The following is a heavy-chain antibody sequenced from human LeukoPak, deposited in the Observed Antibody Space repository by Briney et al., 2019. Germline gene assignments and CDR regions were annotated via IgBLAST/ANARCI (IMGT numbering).Heavy chain of an antibody. Sequence: GSLRLSCAASGFTFSDYYMSWIRQAPGKGLEWVSYISSSGSTIYYADSVKGRFTISRDNARNSLYLQMNSLRAEDTAVYYCARGTALHSLYYGMDVWGQGTTVTVSS. CDR1: GFTFSDYY. V-gene: IGHV3-11*01. J-gene: IGHJ6*02. D-gene: IGHD2/OR15-2a*01. CDR2: ISSSGSTI. CDR3: ARGTALHSLYYGMDV.